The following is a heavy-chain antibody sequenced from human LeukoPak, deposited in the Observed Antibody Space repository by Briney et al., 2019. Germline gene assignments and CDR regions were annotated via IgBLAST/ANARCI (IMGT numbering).Heavy chain of an antibody. D-gene: IGHD5-18*01. V-gene: IGHV4-38-2*02. Sequence: SETLSLTCTVSGYSISSGYYWGWIRQPPGKGLEWVGSFYHSGSAYYNPSLKSRVTISVDTSKNQFSLKLSSVTAADTAVYYCARGQLVFAPWGQGTLVTVSS. CDR1: GYSISSGYY. CDR2: FYHSGSA. J-gene: IGHJ5*02. CDR3: ARGQLVFAP.